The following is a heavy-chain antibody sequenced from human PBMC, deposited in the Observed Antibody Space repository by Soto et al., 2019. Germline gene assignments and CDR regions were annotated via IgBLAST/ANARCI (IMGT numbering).Heavy chain of an antibody. CDR3: AALRPDAFDI. CDR1: GGAFSSRA. Sequence: ASVEVSCKASGGAFSSRAISCVRQAPGQGLEWMGWISAYNGNTNYAQKLQGRVTMTTDTSTSTAYMELRSLRSDDTAVYYCAALRPDAFDIWGQGTMVNVSS. D-gene: IGHD4-17*01. J-gene: IGHJ3*02. V-gene: IGHV1-18*01. CDR2: ISAYNGNT.